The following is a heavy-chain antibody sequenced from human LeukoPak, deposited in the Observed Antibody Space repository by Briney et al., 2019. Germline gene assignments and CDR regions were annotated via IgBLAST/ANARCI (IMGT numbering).Heavy chain of an antibody. J-gene: IGHJ4*02. Sequence: GGSLRLSCAASGFTFGSYGMHWVRQAPGKGLEWVAVISYDGSNKYYADSVKGRFTISRDNSKNTLYLQMNSLRAEDTAVYYCAKDGTAGYYDFWSGYYTGIGNWGQGTLVTVSS. CDR3: AKDGTAGYYDFWSGYYTGIGN. D-gene: IGHD3-3*01. CDR2: ISYDGSNK. V-gene: IGHV3-30*18. CDR1: GFTFGSYG.